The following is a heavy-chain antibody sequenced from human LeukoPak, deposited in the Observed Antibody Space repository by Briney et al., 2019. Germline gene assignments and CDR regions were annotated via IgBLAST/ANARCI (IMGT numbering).Heavy chain of an antibody. CDR1: GYTFTIYG. J-gene: IGHJ4*02. CDR2: ISAYNGNT. D-gene: IGHD6-13*01. CDR3: ARDLRWEAAPGPFEY. Sequence: ASVTLSFKASGYTFTIYGITWVRQAPGQGLEWMGWISAYNGNTDHAQMLQGRVTITTDTSTSTAYMDLRSLRSDDTAVYYCARDLRWEAAPGPFEYWGQGTLVTVSS. V-gene: IGHV1-18*01.